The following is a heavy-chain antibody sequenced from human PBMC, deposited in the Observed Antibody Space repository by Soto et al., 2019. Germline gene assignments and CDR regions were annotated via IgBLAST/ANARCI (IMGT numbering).Heavy chain of an antibody. CDR3: ARMYYSDSNGYQDDFDI. V-gene: IGHV1-46*01. D-gene: IGHD3-22*01. CDR1: GYTFTTYY. Sequence: ASVKVSCKASGYTFTTYYMHWVRQAPEQGLEWMGILNPSGGFTSYAQKFQGRVTMTRDTSTSTAYMELSSLRAEDTAVYYCARMYYSDSNGYQDDFDIWGQGTMVTVSS. J-gene: IGHJ3*02. CDR2: LNPSGGFT.